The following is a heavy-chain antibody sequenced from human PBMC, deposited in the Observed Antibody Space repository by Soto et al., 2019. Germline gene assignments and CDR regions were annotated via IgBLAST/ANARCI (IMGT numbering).Heavy chain of an antibody. V-gene: IGHV4-34*01. Sequence: QVQLQQWGAGLLKPSETLSLTCAVYGGSFSGYYWSWIRQPPGKGLEWIGEINHSGSTNYNPSLKSRVTISVDTSKNQFSLKLSSVTAADTAVYYCARVPYSSSWQCHVWGQGTTVTVSS. CDR2: INHSGST. D-gene: IGHD6-13*01. CDR3: ARVPYSSSWQCHV. CDR1: GGSFSGYY. J-gene: IGHJ6*02.